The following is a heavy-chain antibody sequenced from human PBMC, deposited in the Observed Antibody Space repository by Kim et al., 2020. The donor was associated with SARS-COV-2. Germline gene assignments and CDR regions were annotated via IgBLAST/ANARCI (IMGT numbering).Heavy chain of an antibody. CDR2: ISYDGSNK. Sequence: GGSLRLSCAASGFTFSSYAMHWVRQAPGKGLEWVAVISYDGSNKYYADSVKGRFTISRDNSKNTLYLQMNSLRAEDTAVYYCARDPAKQQLPRGGFLDYWGQGALVTVSS. CDR1: GFTFSSYA. D-gene: IGHD6-13*01. J-gene: IGHJ4*02. CDR3: ARDPAKQQLPRGGFLDY. V-gene: IGHV3-30-3*01.